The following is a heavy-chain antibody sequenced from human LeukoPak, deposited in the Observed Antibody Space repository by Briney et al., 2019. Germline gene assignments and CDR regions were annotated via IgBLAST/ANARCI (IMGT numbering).Heavy chain of an antibody. CDR3: ARDENYYDSSGYYDY. J-gene: IGHJ4*02. CDR1: GYTFTSYG. D-gene: IGHD3-22*01. Sequence: ASVKVSCKASGYTFTSYGISWVRQAPGQGLEWMGWISAYNGNTNYAQKLQGRVTMTTDTSTSTACMELRSLRSDDTAVYYCARDENYYDSSGYYDYWGQGTLVTVSS. CDR2: ISAYNGNT. V-gene: IGHV1-18*01.